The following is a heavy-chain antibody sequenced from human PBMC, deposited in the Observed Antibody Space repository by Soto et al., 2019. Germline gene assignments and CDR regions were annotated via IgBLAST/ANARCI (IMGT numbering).Heavy chain of an antibody. V-gene: IGHV3-33*01. Sequence: XLTLSCAASGLIFSNFGMHWVRQAPGKGLEWVAVIWYDGSNEYYADSVKGRFTISKDNSKNMLYLQMNSLRAEDTAVYYCARDDIPGITVATYGLDVWGQGTTVTGSS. D-gene: IGHD6-19*01. CDR1: GLIFSNFG. CDR2: IWYDGSNE. J-gene: IGHJ6*02. CDR3: ARDDIPGITVATYGLDV.